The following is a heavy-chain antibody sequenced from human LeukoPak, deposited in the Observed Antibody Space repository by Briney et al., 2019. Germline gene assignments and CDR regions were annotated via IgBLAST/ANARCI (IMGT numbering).Heavy chain of an antibody. V-gene: IGHV4-30-2*01. CDR3: ARVHCSGGSCYWSDP. CDR1: GGSISSGGYS. J-gene: IGHJ5*02. CDR2: IYHSGST. D-gene: IGHD2-15*01. Sequence: SETLSLTCAVSGGSISSGGYSWSWIRQPPGKGLEWIGYIYHSGSTYYNPSLKSRVTISVDRSKNQFSLKLSSVTAADTAVYYCARVHCSGGSCYWSDPWGQGTLVTVSS.